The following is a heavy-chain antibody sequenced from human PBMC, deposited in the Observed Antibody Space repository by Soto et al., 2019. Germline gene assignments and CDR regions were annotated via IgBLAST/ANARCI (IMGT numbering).Heavy chain of an antibody. Sequence: GGSLRLSCAASGFTFSSYAMSWVRQAPGKGLEWVSAISGSGGSTYYADSVKGRFTISRDNSKNTLYLQMNSLRAEDTAVYYCAKYPKNSYYYYYYMDVWGKGTTVTVS. CDR3: AKYPKNSYYYYYYMDV. V-gene: IGHV3-23*01. CDR1: GFTFSSYA. CDR2: ISGSGGST. J-gene: IGHJ6*03.